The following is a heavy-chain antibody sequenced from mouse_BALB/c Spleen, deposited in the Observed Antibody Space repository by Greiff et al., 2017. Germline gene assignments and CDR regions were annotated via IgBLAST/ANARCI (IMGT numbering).Heavy chain of an antibody. CDR2: IRLKSNNYAT. Sequence: EVKLVESGGGLVQPGGSMKLSCVASGFTFSNYWMNWVRQSPEKGLEWVAEIRLKSNNYATHYAESVKGRFTISRDDSKSSVYLQMNNLRAEDTGIYYCTLIYYDYLDYWGQGTTLTVSS. CDR1: GFTFSNYW. J-gene: IGHJ2*01. D-gene: IGHD2-4*01. V-gene: IGHV6-6*02. CDR3: TLIYYDYLDY.